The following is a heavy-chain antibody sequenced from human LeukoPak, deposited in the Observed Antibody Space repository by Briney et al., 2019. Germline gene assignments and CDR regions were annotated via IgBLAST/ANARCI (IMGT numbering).Heavy chain of an antibody. V-gene: IGHV3-30*04. Sequence: GGSLRLSCAASGFTFSSYAMHWVRQAPGKGLEWVAVISYDGSNKYYADSVKGRFTISRDNSKNTLYLQMNSLRAEDTAVYYCAREAYDSSGFDYWGQGTLVTVSS. CDR1: GFTFSSYA. D-gene: IGHD3-22*01. J-gene: IGHJ4*02. CDR3: AREAYDSSGFDY. CDR2: ISYDGSNK.